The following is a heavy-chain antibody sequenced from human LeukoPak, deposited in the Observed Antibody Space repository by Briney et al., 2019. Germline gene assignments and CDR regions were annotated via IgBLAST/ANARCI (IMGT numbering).Heavy chain of an antibody. CDR2: IYSAGST. V-gene: IGHV3-53*01. CDR3: AREGGSGSYGYDY. CDR1: GFTVSTNY. Sequence: GGSLRLSCAASGFTVSTNYISWVRQAPGKGLGWVSVIYSAGSTYSADSVKGRFTISRANSQDTVKLQINTRRPNNPPLYYCAREGGSGSYGYDYWGQGTLVTVSS. D-gene: IGHD3-10*01. J-gene: IGHJ4*02.